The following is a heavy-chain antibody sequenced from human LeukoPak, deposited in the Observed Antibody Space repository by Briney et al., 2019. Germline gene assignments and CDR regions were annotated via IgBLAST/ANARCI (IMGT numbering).Heavy chain of an antibody. Sequence: GRSLRLSCAASGFTFSSYGMYWVRQAPGKGLEWVAFIRYDGSNKYYADSVKGRFTISRDNSKNTLYLQMKSLRAEDTAVYYCARAELRGIQLYPWGQGTLVTVSS. CDR2: IRYDGSNK. J-gene: IGHJ5*02. CDR3: ARAELRGIQLYP. CDR1: GFTFSSYG. V-gene: IGHV3-30*02. D-gene: IGHD5-18*01.